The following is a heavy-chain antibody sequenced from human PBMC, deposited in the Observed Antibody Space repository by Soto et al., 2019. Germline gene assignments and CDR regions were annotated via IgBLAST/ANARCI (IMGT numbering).Heavy chain of an antibody. CDR1: GFTLSTYW. CDR3: ARDWGAPGRGSALGYYYHFGMDV. V-gene: IGHV3-7*05. D-gene: IGHD3-16*01. CDR2: IKEDGSEA. J-gene: IGHJ6*02. Sequence: EVQLVESGGGLVQPGGSLRLSCAASGFTLSTYWMNWVRQAPGKGLEWVANIKEDGSEAYYVDSVKGRFTISRVNAKNSLYLDMNSLRGEDTAVYYCARDWGAPGRGSALGYYYHFGMDVWGQGTTVTVPS.